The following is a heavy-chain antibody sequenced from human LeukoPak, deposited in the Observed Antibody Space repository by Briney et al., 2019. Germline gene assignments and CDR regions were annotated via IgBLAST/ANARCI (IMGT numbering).Heavy chain of an antibody. V-gene: IGHV4/OR15-8*01. CDR3: ARSRDRLNDY. CDR2: IHHDGRI. D-gene: IGHD2-8*01. CDR1: GGSIDSTNW. J-gene: IGHJ4*02. Sequence: SETLSLTCDVSGGSIDSTNWWNWVRQPPGKGLEWIGEIHHDGRINYNPSLKSRVTISVDTSKNQFSLKLSSVTAADTAVYYCARSRDRLNDYWGQGTLVTVSS.